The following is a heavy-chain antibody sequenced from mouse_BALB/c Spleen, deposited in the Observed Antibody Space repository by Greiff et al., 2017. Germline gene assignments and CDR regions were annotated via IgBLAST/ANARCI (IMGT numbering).Heavy chain of an antibody. V-gene: IGHV5-6*01. D-gene: IGHD2-14*01. CDR3: ARQDRYEPYWYFDV. Sequence: EVQVVESGGDLVKPGGSLKLSCAASGFTFSSYGMSWVRQTPDKRLEWVATISSGGSYTYYPDSVKGRFTISRDNAKNTLYLQMSSLKSEDTAMYYCARQDRYEPYWYFDVWGAGTTVTVSA. CDR1: GFTFSSYG. J-gene: IGHJ1*01. CDR2: ISSGGSYT.